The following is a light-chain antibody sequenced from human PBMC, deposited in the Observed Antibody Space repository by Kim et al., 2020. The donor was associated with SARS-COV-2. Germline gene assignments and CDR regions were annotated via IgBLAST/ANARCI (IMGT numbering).Light chain of an antibody. CDR2: LVS. V-gene: IGKV1-5*01. Sequence: TLSASVGDTVTITCRASQSITSGLAWYQQKPGKAPKLLIYLVSNLDSGVPSRFSGSGSGTHFTLTISSLQPDDFATYYRQQHNGFFGGGTKVDIK. CDR1: QSITSG. J-gene: IGKJ4*01. CDR3: QQHNGF.